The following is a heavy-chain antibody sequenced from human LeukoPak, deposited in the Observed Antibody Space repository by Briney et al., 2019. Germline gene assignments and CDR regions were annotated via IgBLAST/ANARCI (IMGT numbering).Heavy chain of an antibody. CDR2: ISTYKRNI. J-gene: IGHJ5*02. Sequence: ASVKVSCKASGYTFTSFGISWVRQAPGQGLEWLGWISTYKRNITYAQKFQGRVTMTRDMSTSTVYMELSSLRSEDTAVYYCARGGIAARREYNWFDPWGQGTLVTVSS. D-gene: IGHD6-6*01. CDR3: ARGGIAARREYNWFDP. V-gene: IGHV1-18*01. CDR1: GYTFTSFG.